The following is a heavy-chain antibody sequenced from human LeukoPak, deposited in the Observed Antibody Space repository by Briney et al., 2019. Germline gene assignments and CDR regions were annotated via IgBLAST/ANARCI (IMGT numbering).Heavy chain of an antibody. CDR2: INEGGGLT. CDR3: ARVGRSGWDFDH. Sequence: GGSLRLSCVASGFTFSGNWMTWVRQAPGKGLVWLAIINEGGGLTYYVDSVKGRFTISRDNANNSLFLQLISLTVDDTAVYYCARVGRSGWDFDHWGQGTLVTVSS. CDR1: GFTFSGNW. J-gene: IGHJ4*02. D-gene: IGHD6-19*01. V-gene: IGHV3-7*01.